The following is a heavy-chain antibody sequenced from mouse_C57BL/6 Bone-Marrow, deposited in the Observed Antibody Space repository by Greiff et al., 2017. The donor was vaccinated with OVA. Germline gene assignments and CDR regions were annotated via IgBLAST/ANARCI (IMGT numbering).Heavy chain of an antibody. J-gene: IGHJ2*01. CDR1: GYAFSSSW. D-gene: IGHD3-2*02. CDR2: IYPGDGDT. V-gene: IGHV1-82*01. Sequence: LVESGPELVKPGASVKISCKASGYAFSSSWMNWVKQRPGKGLEWIGRIYPGDGDTNYNGKFKGKATLTADKSSSTAYMQLSSLTSEDSAIYYCARQLRPYYFDYWGQGTTLTVSS. CDR3: ARQLRPYYFDY.